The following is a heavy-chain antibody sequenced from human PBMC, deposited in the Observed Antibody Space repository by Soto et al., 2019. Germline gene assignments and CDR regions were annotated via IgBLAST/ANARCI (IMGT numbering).Heavy chain of an antibody. CDR2: ISWNSGSI. Sequence: GGSLRLSCAASGFTFDDYAMHWVRQAPGKGLEWVPGISWNSGSIGYADSVKGRFTISRDNAKNSLYLQMNSLRAEDTALYYCAKDIAAAGRSFQHWGQGTLVTVSS. CDR3: AKDIAAAGRSFQH. D-gene: IGHD6-13*01. J-gene: IGHJ1*01. V-gene: IGHV3-9*01. CDR1: GFTFDDYA.